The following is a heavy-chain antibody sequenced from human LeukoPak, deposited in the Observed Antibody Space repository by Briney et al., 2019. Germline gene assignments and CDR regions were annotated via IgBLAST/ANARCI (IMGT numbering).Heavy chain of an antibody. D-gene: IGHD3-3*01. V-gene: IGHV3-48*03. Sequence: RTGGSLRLSCAASGFTFSSYEMNWVRQAPGKGLEWVSYISSSGSTIYYADSAKGRFTISRDNAKNSLYLQMNSLRAEDTAVYYCARGPPVLRFLEWSEPLDAFDIWGQGTMVTVSS. CDR3: ARGPPVLRFLEWSEPLDAFDI. CDR2: ISSSGSTI. J-gene: IGHJ3*02. CDR1: GFTFSSYE.